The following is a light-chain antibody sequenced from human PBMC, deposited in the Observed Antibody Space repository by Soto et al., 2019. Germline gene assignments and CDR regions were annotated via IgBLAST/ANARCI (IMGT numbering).Light chain of an antibody. V-gene: IGKV1-27*01. Sequence: DIQMTQSPSSLSASVGDRVTITCRASQGISNYLAWYQQKPWKVPELLISAASTLRSGVPSRFSGSGSGTDFTLILRSLQPDGVATSNCQKYSGAPLTFGGGTNGEIK. CDR3: QKYSGAPLT. CDR1: QGISNY. CDR2: AAS. J-gene: IGKJ4*01.